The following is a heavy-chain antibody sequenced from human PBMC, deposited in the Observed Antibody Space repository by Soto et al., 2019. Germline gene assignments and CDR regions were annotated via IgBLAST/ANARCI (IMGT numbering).Heavy chain of an antibody. CDR2: INHSGST. CDR1: GGSFSGYY. Sequence: SETLSLTCAVYGGSFSGYYWGWIRQPPGKGLEWIGEINHSGSTNYNPSLKSRVTISVDTSKNQFSLKLSSVTAADTAVYYCARRHQGYYFDYWGQGTLVTVSS. J-gene: IGHJ4*02. CDR3: ARRHQGYYFDY. V-gene: IGHV4-34*01.